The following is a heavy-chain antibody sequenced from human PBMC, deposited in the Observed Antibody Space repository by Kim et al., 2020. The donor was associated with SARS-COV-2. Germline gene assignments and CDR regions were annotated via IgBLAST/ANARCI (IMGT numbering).Heavy chain of an antibody. D-gene: IGHD3-10*01. Sequence: SETLSLTCNVSGVSITNSGHYWYWSRQFPGKGLEWIGYIYYNGDTYYNPSLESRVTISMAASDNRVSLQLDSVTAADTAMYFCATQNWFDDLLLFDYWGHGTLVAVSS. J-gene: IGHJ4*01. CDR3: ATQNWFDDLLLFDY. CDR1: GVSITNSGHY. CDR2: IYYNGDT. V-gene: IGHV4-31*03.